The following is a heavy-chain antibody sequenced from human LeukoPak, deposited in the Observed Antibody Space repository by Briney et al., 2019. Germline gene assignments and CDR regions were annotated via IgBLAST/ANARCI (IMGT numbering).Heavy chain of an antibody. CDR2: ISGSGGST. D-gene: IGHD1/OR15-1a*01. CDR3: AKDPSRLNWNINWFGP. V-gene: IGHV3-23*01. J-gene: IGHJ5*02. CDR1: GFTFSSYA. Sequence: GGSLRLSCAASGFTFSSYAMSWVRQAPGKGLEWVSAISGSGGSTYYADSVKGRFTISRDNSKNTLYLQMNSLRAEDTAVYYCAKDPSRLNWNINWFGPWGQGTLVTVST.